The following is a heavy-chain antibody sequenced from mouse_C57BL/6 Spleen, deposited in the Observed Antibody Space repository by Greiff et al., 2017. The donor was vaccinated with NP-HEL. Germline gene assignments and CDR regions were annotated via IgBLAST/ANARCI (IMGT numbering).Heavy chain of an antibody. CDR3: AREDYGRFAY. D-gene: IGHD1-1*02. CDR1: GYTFTSYW. J-gene: IGHJ3*01. CDR2: IDPSDSYT. V-gene: IGHV1-50*01. Sequence: VQLQQSGAELVKPGASVKLSCKASGYTFTSYWMQWVKQRPGQGLEWIGEIDPSDSYTNYNQKFKGKATLTVDTSSSTAYMQLSSLTSEDSAVYYCAREDYGRFAYWGQGTLVTVSA.